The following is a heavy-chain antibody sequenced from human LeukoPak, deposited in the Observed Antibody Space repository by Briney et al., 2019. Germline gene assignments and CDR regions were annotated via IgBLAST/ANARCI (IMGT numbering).Heavy chain of an antibody. CDR1: GGSISSSSYY. D-gene: IGHD1-26*01. J-gene: IGHJ5*02. V-gene: IGHV4-39*01. CDR3: ARHAWELRYNWFDP. Sequence: SETLSLTCTVSGGSISSSSYYWGWIRQPPGKGLEWIGSIYYSGSTYYNPSLKSRVTISVDTSKNQFSLKLSSVTAADTAVYYCARHAWELRYNWFDPWGQGTLVTVSS. CDR2: IYYSGST.